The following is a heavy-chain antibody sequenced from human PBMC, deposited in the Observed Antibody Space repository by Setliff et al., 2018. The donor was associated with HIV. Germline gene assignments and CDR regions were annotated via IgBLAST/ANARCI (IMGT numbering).Heavy chain of an antibody. V-gene: IGHV3-9*03. J-gene: IGHJ5*02. D-gene: IGHD2-15*01. CDR1: GFTFKDYD. CDR2: ISWNSDEV. Sequence: PGGSLRLSCTASGFTFKDYDMHWVRQVPGKGLEWVSGISWNSDEVDYADSVKGRFVISRDNSNNSVFLQMHSLRDDDMALYYCAKGLGSRLAPTRDALWFDPWGQGTQVTV. CDR3: AKGLGSRLAPTRDALWFDP.